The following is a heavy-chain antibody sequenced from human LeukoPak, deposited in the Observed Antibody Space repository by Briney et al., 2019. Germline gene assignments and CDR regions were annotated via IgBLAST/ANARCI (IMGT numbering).Heavy chain of an antibody. V-gene: IGHV3-33*01. Sequence: GRSLRLSCAASGFTFSSYGMHWVRQAPGKGLEWVAVIWYDGGNKYYADSVKGRFTISRDNSKNTLYLQMNSLRAEDTAVYYCARDVEVKRVELFDYWGQGTLVTVSS. CDR1: GFTFSSYG. CDR3: ARDVEVKRVELFDY. D-gene: IGHD2-15*01. J-gene: IGHJ4*02. CDR2: IWYDGGNK.